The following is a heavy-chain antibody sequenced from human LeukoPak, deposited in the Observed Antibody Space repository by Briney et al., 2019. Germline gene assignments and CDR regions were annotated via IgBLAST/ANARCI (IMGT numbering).Heavy chain of an antibody. J-gene: IGHJ6*02. CDR3: ARERGSREGSGPLGHYYYYYYGMDV. V-gene: IGHV1-69*04. CDR2: IIPILGIA. D-gene: IGHD3-10*01. CDR1: GGTFSSYA. Sequence: ASVKVSCKASGGTFSSYAISWVRQAPGQGLEWMGRIIPILGIANYAQKFQGRVTITADKSTSTAYMELSSLRSEDTAVYYYARERGSREGSGPLGHYYYYYYGMDVWGQGTTVTVSS.